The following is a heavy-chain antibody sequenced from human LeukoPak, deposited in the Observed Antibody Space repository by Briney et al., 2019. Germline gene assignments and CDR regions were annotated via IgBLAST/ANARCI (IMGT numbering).Heavy chain of an antibody. Sequence: GGSLRLSCAASGFTFSSYGMHWLRQAPGKGLEWVAVIPYDGSNKYYTDSVKGRFTISRDNSKNTLYLQMNSLRAEDTAVYYCAKNRVPTAITPDSWGQGTLVTVPS. D-gene: IGHD2-2*02. V-gene: IGHV3-30*18. CDR3: AKNRVPTAITPDS. CDR2: IPYDGSNK. J-gene: IGHJ5*01. CDR1: GFTFSSYG.